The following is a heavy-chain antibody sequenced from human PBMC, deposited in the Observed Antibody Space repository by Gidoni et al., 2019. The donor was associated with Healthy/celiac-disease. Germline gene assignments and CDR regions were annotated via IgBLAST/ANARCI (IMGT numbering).Heavy chain of an antibody. D-gene: IGHD5-12*01. CDR1: GGSFSGYY. CDR3: ARGKKGINSPRWLHVDY. V-gene: IGHV4-34*01. J-gene: IGHJ4*02. Sequence: QVQLQQWGAGLLKPSETLSLTCAVYGGSFSGYYWSWIRQPPGKGLEWIGEINHSGSTNYNPSLKSRVTISVDTSKNQFSLKLSSVTAADTAVYYCARGKKGINSPRWLHVDYWGQGTLVTVSS. CDR2: INHSGST.